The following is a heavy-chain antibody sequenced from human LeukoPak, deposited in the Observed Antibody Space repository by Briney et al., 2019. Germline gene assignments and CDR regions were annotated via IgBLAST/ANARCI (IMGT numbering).Heavy chain of an antibody. J-gene: IGHJ6*02. V-gene: IGHV3-74*01. CDR2: ISSDGSDT. D-gene: IGHD2/OR15-2a*01. CDR1: GFTFSRYW. CDR3: VCLGLLPSYGMYV. Sequence: PGGSLRLSCAASGFTFSRYWMHWVRHAPGKGLVWVSRISSDGSDTRYADSVKGRFTISRDNAKNTLYLQMNSLRAEGSAVYYCVCLGLLPSYGMYVWGQGTTVTVSS.